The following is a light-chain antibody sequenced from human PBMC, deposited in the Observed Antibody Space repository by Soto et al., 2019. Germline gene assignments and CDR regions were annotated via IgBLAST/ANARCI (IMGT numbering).Light chain of an antibody. J-gene: IGLJ3*02. CDR1: SSDVGGYNY. Sequence: QSALTQPASVSGSPGQSIAISCTGTSSDVGGYNYVSWYQQHPGKTPNLMIYDVSNRPSGVSNRFSGSKSGNTASLTISGLQAEDEADYYCSSYTRSSTGVFGGGTQLNVL. CDR2: DVS. V-gene: IGLV2-14*01. CDR3: SSYTRSSTGV.